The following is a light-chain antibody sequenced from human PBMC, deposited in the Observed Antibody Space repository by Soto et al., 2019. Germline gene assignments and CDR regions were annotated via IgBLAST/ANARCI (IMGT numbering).Light chain of an antibody. V-gene: IGKV3-20*01. CDR2: GAS. CDR1: QTVTRNY. Sequence: EIVLTQSPGTLSLSPVERATLSCMASQTVTRNYLAWHQQKPGQTPRLLVYGASSRATGIPDRFSGSGSGTDFTLTISRLEPEDFAVYYCQQHGSSPITFGHGTRLEIK. J-gene: IGKJ5*01. CDR3: QQHGSSPIT.